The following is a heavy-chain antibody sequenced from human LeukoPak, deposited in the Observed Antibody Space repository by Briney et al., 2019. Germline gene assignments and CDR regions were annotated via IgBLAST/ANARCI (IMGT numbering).Heavy chain of an antibody. V-gene: IGHV4-34*01. D-gene: IGHD5-24*01. CDR1: GGSFSGYY. J-gene: IGHJ4*02. CDR3: ARIRPRGGYNY. CDR2: INHSGST. Sequence: SETLSLTCAVYGGSFSGYYWSWIRQPPGKGLEWIGEINHSGSTNYNPSLKSRVTISVDTSKNQFSLKLSPVTAADTAVYYCARIRPRGGYNYWGQGTLVTVSS.